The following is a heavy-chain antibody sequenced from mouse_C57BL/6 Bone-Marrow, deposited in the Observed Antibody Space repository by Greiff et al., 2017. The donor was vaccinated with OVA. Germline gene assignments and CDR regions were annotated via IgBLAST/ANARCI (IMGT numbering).Heavy chain of an antibody. CDR2: IDPEDGDT. V-gene: IGHV14-1*01. J-gene: IGHJ3*01. CDR1: GFNIKDYY. CDR3: TTWSNYHLAY. D-gene: IGHD2-5*01. Sequence: VQLQQSGAELVRPGASVKLSCTASGFNIKDYYMHWVKQRPEQGLEWIGRIDPEDGDTEYDPKFQGKATMTSDTSSNTAYLQLISLTSEDTSVYYCTTWSNYHLAYWGQGTLVTVSA.